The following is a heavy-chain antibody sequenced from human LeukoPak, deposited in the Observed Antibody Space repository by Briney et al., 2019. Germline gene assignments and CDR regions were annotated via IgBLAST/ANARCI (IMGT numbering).Heavy chain of an antibody. CDR3: AELTSMVEQY. CDR2: INSDESIT. CDR1: GFTFSSSW. J-gene: IGHJ4*02. Sequence: GGSLRLSCAASGFTFSSSWMYWVRQAPGKGLVWVSRINSDESITTYADSVKGRFTISRDNAKNTLYLQMNSLRAEDTAVYYCAELTSMVEQYWGQGTLVTVSS. D-gene: IGHD3-10*01. V-gene: IGHV3-74*01.